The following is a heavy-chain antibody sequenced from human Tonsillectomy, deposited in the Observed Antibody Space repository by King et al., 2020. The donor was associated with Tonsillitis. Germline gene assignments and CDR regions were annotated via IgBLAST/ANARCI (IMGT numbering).Heavy chain of an antibody. D-gene: IGHD1-14*01. CDR2: ISTYNGNT. CDR3: VRTGDYFDY. J-gene: IGHJ4*02. CDR1: GYTFTSYG. Sequence: LVQSGADVKKPGASVKVSCKASGYTFTSYGISWVRQAPGQGLEWMGWISTYNGNTKYAQKVQGRVTVTTDTSTSTGYMELRSLRSDDTAVYYCVRTGDYFDYWGQGTLVTVTS. V-gene: IGHV1-18*01.